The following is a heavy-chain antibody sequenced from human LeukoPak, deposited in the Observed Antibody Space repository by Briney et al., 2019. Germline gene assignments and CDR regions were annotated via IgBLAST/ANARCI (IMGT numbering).Heavy chain of an antibody. CDR1: GYTFTGYY. Sequence: ASVKVSCKASGYTFTGYYLHWVRQAPGQGLEWMGWIYPKTGGTSYAQKFQGRVTMTRDTSITTAYMELSSLTSDDTAVYHCARDRASLIGPNYFDSWGEGTLVTVSS. CDR3: ARDRASLIGPNYFDS. D-gene: IGHD3-22*01. J-gene: IGHJ4*02. V-gene: IGHV1-2*02. CDR2: IYPKTGGT.